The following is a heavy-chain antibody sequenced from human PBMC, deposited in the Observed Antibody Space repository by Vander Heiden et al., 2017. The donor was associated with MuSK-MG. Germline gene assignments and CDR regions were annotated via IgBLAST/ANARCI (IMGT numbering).Heavy chain of an antibody. CDR1: GFTFSSSA. V-gene: IGHV3-23*01. CDR2: ISGSGGST. CDR3: AKDVLLWFGESPDY. D-gene: IGHD3-10*01. J-gene: IGHJ4*02. Sequence: EVQRLGSGGGLVQPGGSLRLSWAASGFTFSSSAMSGVRQAPGKGLEWVSAISGSGGSTYYADSVKGRFTISRDNSKNTLYLQMNSLRAEDTAVYYCAKDVLLWFGESPDYWGQGTLVTVSS.